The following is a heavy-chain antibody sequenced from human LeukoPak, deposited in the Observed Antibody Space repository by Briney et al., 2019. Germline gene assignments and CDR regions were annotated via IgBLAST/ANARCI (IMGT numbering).Heavy chain of an antibody. Sequence: GGSLRLSCATSGFTFNNYNMNWGRQAPGKGLQWVSAISNSGGTTYYADSVKGRFTISRDNSKNTLYLQMNSLRAEDTAVYYCAKYDNFRSHPFDYWGQGTLVTVSS. J-gene: IGHJ4*02. V-gene: IGHV3-23*01. CDR2: ISNSGGTT. D-gene: IGHD3-10*02. CDR3: AKYDNFRSHPFDY. CDR1: GFTFNNYN.